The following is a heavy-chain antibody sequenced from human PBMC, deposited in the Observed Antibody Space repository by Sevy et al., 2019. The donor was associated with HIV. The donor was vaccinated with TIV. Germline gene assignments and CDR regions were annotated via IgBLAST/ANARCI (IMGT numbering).Heavy chain of an antibody. CDR1: GGSISSGGYY. J-gene: IGHJ4*02. Sequence: SETLSLTCTVSGGSISSGGYYWSWIRQHPGKGLEWIGYIYYSGSTYYNPSLKSRVTISVDTSKNQFSLKLSSVTAADTAVYYCARDIGFPSAGGGDEGYFDYWGQGTLVTVSS. D-gene: IGHD3-16*01. CDR2: IYYSGST. V-gene: IGHV4-31*03. CDR3: ARDIGFPSAGGGDEGYFDY.